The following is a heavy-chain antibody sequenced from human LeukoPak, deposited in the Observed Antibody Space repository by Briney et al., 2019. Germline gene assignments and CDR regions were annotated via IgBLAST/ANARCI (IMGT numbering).Heavy chain of an antibody. CDR1: GFTFSSYG. CDR2: ISYDGSNK. CDR3: ARNQESRGWYDHYFDY. Sequence: GGSLRLSCAASGFTFSSYGMHWVRQAPGKGLEWVAVISYDGSNKYYADSVKGRFTISRDNSKNTLYLQMNSLRAEDTAVYYCARNQESRGWYDHYFDYWGQGTLVTVSS. J-gene: IGHJ4*02. D-gene: IGHD6-19*01. V-gene: IGHV3-30*03.